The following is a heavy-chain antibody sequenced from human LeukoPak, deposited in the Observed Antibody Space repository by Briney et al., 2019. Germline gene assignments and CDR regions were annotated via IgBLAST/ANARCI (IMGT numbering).Heavy chain of an antibody. CDR1: GFTFSSYW. V-gene: IGHV3-7*01. Sequence: GGSLRLSCAASGFTFSSYWMSWVRQAPGKGLEGVANIKQDGSEKNYVDSVKGRFTIYKHNAKKSLYLQMNSLRAEDSAVYYCARMGSSSSAYWGQGTLVTVSS. J-gene: IGHJ4*02. D-gene: IGHD6-6*01. CDR2: IKQDGSEK. CDR3: ARMGSSSSAY.